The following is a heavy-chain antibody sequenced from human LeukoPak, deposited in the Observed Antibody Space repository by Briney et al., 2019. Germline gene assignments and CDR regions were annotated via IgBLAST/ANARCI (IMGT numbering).Heavy chain of an antibody. D-gene: IGHD3-22*01. Sequence: SETLSLTCTVSGGSISSYYWSWIRQPPGKGLEWIGYIYYSGSTNYNPSLKSRVTISVDTSKNQFSLKLSSVTAADTAVYYCARGGDSSGYRTDAFDIWGQGTMVTVSS. CDR1: GGSISSYY. V-gene: IGHV4-59*01. J-gene: IGHJ3*02. CDR3: ARGGDSSGYRTDAFDI. CDR2: IYYSGST.